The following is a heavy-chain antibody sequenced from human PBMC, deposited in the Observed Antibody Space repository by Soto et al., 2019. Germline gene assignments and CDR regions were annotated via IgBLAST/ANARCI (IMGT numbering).Heavy chain of an antibody. J-gene: IGHJ4*01. CDR2: IYYSGST. D-gene: IGHD2-2*01. CDR3: ARSYCTSTSCYDVFDY. V-gene: IGHV4-31*03. CDR1: GGSISSGGYY. Sequence: QVQLQESGPGLVKPSQTRSLTCTVSGGSISSGGYYWSWIRKHPGRGLECIGYIYYSGSTYYNPSLECRVSISVDSSKNQFSLKLSPMTAADTAVYYCARSYCTSTSCYDVFDYWGHGTMVTVS.